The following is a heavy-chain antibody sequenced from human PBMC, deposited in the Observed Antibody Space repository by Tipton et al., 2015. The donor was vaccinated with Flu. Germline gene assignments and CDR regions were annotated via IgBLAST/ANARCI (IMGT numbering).Heavy chain of an antibody. V-gene: IGHV4-30-4*01. Sequence: TLSLTCTVSGGSISSGDYYWSWIRQPPGEGLEWIGYIYYSGSTYYNPSLKSRVTISVDTSKNQFSLKLSSVTAADTAVYYCARDGGSYYFDYWGQGILVTASS. CDR3: ARDGGSYYFDY. CDR1: GGSISSGDYY. CDR2: IYYSGST. D-gene: IGHD1-26*01. J-gene: IGHJ4*02.